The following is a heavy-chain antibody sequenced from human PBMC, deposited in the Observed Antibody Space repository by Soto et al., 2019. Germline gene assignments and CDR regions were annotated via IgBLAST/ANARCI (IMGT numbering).Heavy chain of an antibody. CDR2: IYPGDSDT. V-gene: IGHV5-51*01. CDR3: ARHPLGGSGSYYYGMDX. CDR1: GYSFTSYW. Sequence: PGEALKISWKGSGYSFTSYWIGWVRQMPGKGVELMGIIYPGDSDTRYSPSFQGQVTISADTSIITAYLQWSSLKASDTAMYYCARHPLGGSGSYYYGMDXWGQGTTVTVS. D-gene: IGHD3-10*01. J-gene: IGHJ6*02.